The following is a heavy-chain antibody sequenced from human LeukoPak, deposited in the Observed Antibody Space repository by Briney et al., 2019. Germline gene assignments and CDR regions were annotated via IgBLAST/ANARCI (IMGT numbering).Heavy chain of an antibody. CDR2: ISSSGSTI. CDR1: GFTFSSYE. V-gene: IGHV3-48*03. J-gene: IGHJ5*02. D-gene: IGHD3-10*01. Sequence: GGSLRLSCAASGFTFSSYEMNWVRQAPGKGLEWVSYISSSGSTIYYADSVKGRPTISRDNAKNSLYLQMNSLRAEDTAVYYCARETTYYYGSRTYNWFDPWGQGTLVTVSS. CDR3: ARETTYYYGSRTYNWFDP.